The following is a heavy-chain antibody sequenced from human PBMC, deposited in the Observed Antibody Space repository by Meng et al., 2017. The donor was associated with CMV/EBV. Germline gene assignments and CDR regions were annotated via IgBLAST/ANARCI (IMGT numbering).Heavy chain of an antibody. CDR1: GYTFTSYG. CDR3: ARDVRYAAAGLRTFDY. D-gene: IGHD6-13*01. J-gene: IGHJ4*02. CDR2: ISAYNGNT. Sequence: ASVKVSCKASGYTFTSYGISWVRQAPGQGLEWMGWISAYNGNTNYAQKLQGRVTMTTDTSTRTAYMELRSLRSDDTAVYYCARDVRYAAAGLRTFDYWGQGTLVTVSS. V-gene: IGHV1-18*01.